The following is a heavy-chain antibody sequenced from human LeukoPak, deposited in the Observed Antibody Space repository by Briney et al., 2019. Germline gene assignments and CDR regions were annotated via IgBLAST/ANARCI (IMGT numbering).Heavy chain of an antibody. D-gene: IGHD3-10*01. J-gene: IGHJ4*02. Sequence: PGGSLRLSCAASGFTFSSYSMNWVRRAPGXGLEWVSSISSSSSYIYYADSVKGRFTISRDNAKNSLYLQMNSLRAVDTAVYYCARRITMVRGVDYWGQGTLVTVSS. V-gene: IGHV3-21*01. CDR3: ARRITMVRGVDY. CDR2: ISSSSSYI. CDR1: GFTFSSYS.